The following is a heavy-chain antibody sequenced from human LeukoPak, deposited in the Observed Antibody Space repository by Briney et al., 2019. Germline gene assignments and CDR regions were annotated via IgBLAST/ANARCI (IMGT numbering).Heavy chain of an antibody. V-gene: IGHV3-48*04. CDR1: GFTLSSYS. Sequence: PGGSLRLSCAASGFTLSSYSMNWVRQAPGKGLEWVSYISSSSSTIYYADSVKGRFTISRDNAKNSLYLQMNSLRAEDTAVYYCARQPPRWLHERFLEWIFDYWGQGTLVTVSS. CDR2: ISSSSSTI. CDR3: ARQPPRWLHERFLEWIFDY. D-gene: IGHD3-3*01. J-gene: IGHJ4*02.